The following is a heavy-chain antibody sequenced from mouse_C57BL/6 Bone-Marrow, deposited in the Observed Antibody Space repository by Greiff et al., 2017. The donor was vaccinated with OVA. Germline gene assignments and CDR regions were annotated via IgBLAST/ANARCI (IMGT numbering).Heavy chain of an antibody. Sequence: EVKVVESGGGLVQSGRSLRLSCATSGFTFSDFYMEWVRQAPGKGLEWIAASRHKANDYTTEYSASVKGRFIVSRDTSQSILYLQMNALRAEDTDIYVCASDAWEGCHFDYWGQGTTLTVSS. CDR3: ASDAWEGCHFDY. D-gene: IGHD4-1*01. CDR2: SRHKANDYTT. V-gene: IGHV7-1*01. CDR1: GFTFSDFY. J-gene: IGHJ2*01.